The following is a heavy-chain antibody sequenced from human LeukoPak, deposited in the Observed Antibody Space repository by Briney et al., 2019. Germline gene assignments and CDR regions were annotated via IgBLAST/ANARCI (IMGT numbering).Heavy chain of an antibody. Sequence: GGSLRLSCAASGFTFSSYAMSWVRQAPGKGLEWVSAISGSGGSTYYADSVKGRFTISRDNSKNTLYLQMNSLRAEDTAVYYCAKDPYYDFWSGYYGLYFDYWGQETLVTVSS. D-gene: IGHD3-3*01. CDR1: GFTFSSYA. CDR3: AKDPYYDFWSGYYGLYFDY. J-gene: IGHJ4*02. CDR2: ISGSGGST. V-gene: IGHV3-23*01.